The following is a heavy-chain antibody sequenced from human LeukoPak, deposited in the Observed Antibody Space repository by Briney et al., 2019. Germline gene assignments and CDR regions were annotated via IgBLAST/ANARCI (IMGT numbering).Heavy chain of an antibody. Sequence: GASVKVSCKASGYTFTGYYMHWVRQAPGQGLEWMGWINPNSGGTNYAQKFQGRVTMTRDTSISTAYMELSRLRSDDTAVYYCARAHCSGGSCYSVGWGDYFDYWGQGTLVTVSS. CDR3: ARAHCSGGSCYSVGWGDYFDY. D-gene: IGHD2-15*01. J-gene: IGHJ4*02. V-gene: IGHV1-2*02. CDR2: INPNSGGT. CDR1: GYTFTGYY.